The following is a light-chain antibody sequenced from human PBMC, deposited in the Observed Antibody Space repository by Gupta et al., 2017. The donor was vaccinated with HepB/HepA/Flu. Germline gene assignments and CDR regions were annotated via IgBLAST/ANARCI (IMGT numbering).Light chain of an antibody. V-gene: IGLV1-44*01. CDR1: SSDIGANT. J-gene: IGLJ3*02. Sequence: QSVLTQPPSASRTPGQRAPISCSGSSSDIGANTVTWYQHLPGTDPKRLIYNKDERPSGVPDRFSGSKSGTSASLDISGLQSEDEAAVYCATWDDRLNGVVFGGGTKLTVL. CDR2: NKD. CDR3: ATWDDRLNGVV.